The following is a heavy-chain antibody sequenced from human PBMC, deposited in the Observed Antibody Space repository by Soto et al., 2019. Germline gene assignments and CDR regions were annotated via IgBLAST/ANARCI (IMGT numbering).Heavy chain of an antibody. V-gene: IGHV4-59*01. J-gene: IGHJ6*02. CDR1: GGSISSYY. D-gene: IGHD5-12*01. CDR2: IYYSGST. Sequence: SETLSLTCTVSGGSISSYYWSWIRQPPGKGLEWIGYIYYSGSTNYNPSLKSRVTISVDTSKNQFSLKLSSVTAADTAVYYCARGGADNSGYFIYYYYGMDVWGQGTTVTVSS. CDR3: ARGGADNSGYFIYYYYGMDV.